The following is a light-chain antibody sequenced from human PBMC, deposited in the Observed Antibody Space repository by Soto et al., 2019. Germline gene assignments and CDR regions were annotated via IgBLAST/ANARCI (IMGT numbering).Light chain of an antibody. Sequence: QSALTQPASVSGSPGQSITISCTGTSSDVGSYDLVSWYQQHPGTAPKLIIYEVTKRPSGVSNRFSGSKSGNKASLTISGLQAEDDSDYYCCSYANSNTLLFGGGTKLTVL. CDR3: CSYANSNTLL. J-gene: IGLJ2*01. CDR1: SSDVGSYDL. V-gene: IGLV2-23*02. CDR2: EVT.